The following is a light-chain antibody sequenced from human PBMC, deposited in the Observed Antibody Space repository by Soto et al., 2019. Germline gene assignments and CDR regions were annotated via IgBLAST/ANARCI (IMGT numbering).Light chain of an antibody. CDR2: EVS. Sequence: QSALTQPASVSGSPGQSITISCIGTSSDIGNYDYVSWCQQHPGKALKLLISEVSNRPSGVSYRFAGSKSGTTASLTISGLQAHVEADYYCTSYTRTSSKVFGGGTKGTVL. J-gene: IGLJ1*01. V-gene: IGLV2-14*01. CDR1: SSDIGNYDY. CDR3: TSYTRTSSKV.